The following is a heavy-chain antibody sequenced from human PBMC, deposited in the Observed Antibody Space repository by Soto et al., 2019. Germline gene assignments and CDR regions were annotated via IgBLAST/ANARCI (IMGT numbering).Heavy chain of an antibody. V-gene: IGHV3-23*01. CDR1: VGTYSHDP. CDR2: ISGIGGST. CDR3: AKDGRITMFGVARYMDV. J-gene: IGHJ6*02. D-gene: IGHD3-3*01. Sequence: GSVRISLAGCVGTYSHDPMSCVSKAPGKGLECVSAISGIGGSTSYADSVKVRFTISRDNSKNTLYLQMNSLRAEDTAVYYCAKDGRITMFGVARYMDVWGQGTTVTVSS.